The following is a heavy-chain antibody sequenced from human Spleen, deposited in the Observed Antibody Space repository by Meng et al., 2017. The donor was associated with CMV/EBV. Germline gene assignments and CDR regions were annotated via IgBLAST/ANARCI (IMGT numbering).Heavy chain of an antibody. CDR2: VNPQNGEP. V-gene: IGHV1-69-2*01. Sequence: CKASGYYFTDYYMHWIQQAPDKGLEWVGVVNPQNGEPRYAEKFQGRVTITADTSADTVYLYLRSLRSDDTAVYFCGTRDSVVGGLGYWGQGTLVTVSS. CDR1: GYYFTDYY. D-gene: IGHD2-21*01. CDR3: GTRDSVVGGLGY. J-gene: IGHJ4*02.